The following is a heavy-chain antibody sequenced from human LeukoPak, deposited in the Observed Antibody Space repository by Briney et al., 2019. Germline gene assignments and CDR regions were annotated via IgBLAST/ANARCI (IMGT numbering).Heavy chain of an antibody. J-gene: IGHJ4*02. CDR2: SDPEDGET. Sequence: GAPVKVSCKVYGYTLTEFSMHGVRQAPGKGLEGMGGSDPEDGETFYTQKLQGRVTMTEDTSTHTAYMEVSGLKSEDTAVYYCAINSGRYLGNWGPGTLVTVSS. V-gene: IGHV1-24*01. D-gene: IGHD1-26*01. CDR1: GYTLTEFS. CDR3: AINSGRYLGN.